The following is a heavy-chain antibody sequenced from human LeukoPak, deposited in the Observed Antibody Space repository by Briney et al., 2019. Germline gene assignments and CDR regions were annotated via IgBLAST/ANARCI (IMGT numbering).Heavy chain of an antibody. D-gene: IGHD5-12*01. J-gene: IGHJ4*02. Sequence: GASVKVSCKVSGYSFISYDINWVRQATGQGLEWLGWMNPNSGSTGYAQNFQGRVSMTRDTSISTAYMELSNLGSEDTAVYYCARNLARTGDFDYWGQGTLVTVSS. CDR3: ARNLARTGDFDY. CDR1: GYSFISYD. V-gene: IGHV1-8*01. CDR2: MNPNSGST.